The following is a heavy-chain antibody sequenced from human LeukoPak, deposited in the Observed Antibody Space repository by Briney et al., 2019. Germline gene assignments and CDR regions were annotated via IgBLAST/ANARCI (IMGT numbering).Heavy chain of an antibody. D-gene: IGHD6-13*01. V-gene: IGHV4-31*03. CDR3: ASGAAGRIVY. J-gene: IGHJ4*02. CDR1: GGSISSGGYS. CDR2: IYYSGST. Sequence: SETLSLTCTVSGGSISSGGYSWSWIRQHPGKGLEWIGYIYYSGSTYYNPSLKSRVTISVDTSKNQFSLKLSSVTAADTAVYYCASGAAGRIVYWGQGTLVTVSS.